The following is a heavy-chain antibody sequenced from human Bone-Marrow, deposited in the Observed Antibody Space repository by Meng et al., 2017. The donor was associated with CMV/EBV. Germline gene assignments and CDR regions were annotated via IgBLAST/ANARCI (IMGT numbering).Heavy chain of an antibody. CDR1: GFTFSSYA. Sequence: GESLKISCAASGFTFSSYAMHWVRQAPGKGLEYVSAISSNGGSTYYADSVKGRFTISRDNSKNTLYLQMGSLRAEDMAVYYCARELSSSWYLSRSSRAFDIWGQGTMVTVSS. D-gene: IGHD6-13*01. J-gene: IGHJ3*02. CDR2: ISSNGGST. V-gene: IGHV3-64*02. CDR3: ARELSSSWYLSRSSRAFDI.